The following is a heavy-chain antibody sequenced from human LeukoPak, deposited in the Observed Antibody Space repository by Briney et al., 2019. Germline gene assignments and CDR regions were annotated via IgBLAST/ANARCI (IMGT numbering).Heavy chain of an antibody. CDR1: GDSIGTYY. CDR2: VHYTGST. D-gene: IGHD2-15*01. V-gene: IGHV4-59*08. J-gene: IGHJ4*02. CDR3: ASRSGGGHFGY. Sequence: SETLSLTCTVFGDSIGTYYWNWIRQPPGKGLEWIAYVHYTGSTNYNPSLKSRVSISIDTSKNQFSLELSSVTAADTAVYYCASRSGGGHFGYWGQGTLVTVSS.